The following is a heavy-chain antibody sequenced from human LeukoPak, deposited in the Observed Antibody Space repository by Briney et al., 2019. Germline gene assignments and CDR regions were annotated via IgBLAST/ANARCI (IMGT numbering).Heavy chain of an antibody. J-gene: IGHJ4*02. Sequence: SETLSLTCTVSGGSISGSSYFWGWIRQPPGKGLEWIGSIYYSGSTYYNPSLKSRVTISVDTSKNQFSLKLSSVTAADTAVYYCARHSGGGLRELFDYWGQGTLVTVSS. CDR3: ARHSGGGLRELFDY. D-gene: IGHD1-7*01. V-gene: IGHV4-39*01. CDR1: GGSISGSSYF. CDR2: IYYSGST.